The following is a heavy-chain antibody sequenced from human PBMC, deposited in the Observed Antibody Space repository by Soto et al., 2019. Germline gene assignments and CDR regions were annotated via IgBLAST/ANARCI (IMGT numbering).Heavy chain of an antibody. CDR3: ARRKERSGPHYFDS. CDR2: MNPSTGNT. V-gene: IGHV1-8*01. D-gene: IGHD6-25*01. Sequence: ASLKVSCKASGYTFTTYDIHWVRQAPGQGLEWLGWMNPSTGNTGYAQAFRGRVTVTRDTSISTAYMELSSLTSDDTAFYFCARRKERSGPHYFDSWGQGTLVTVSS. CDR1: GYTFTTYD. J-gene: IGHJ4*02.